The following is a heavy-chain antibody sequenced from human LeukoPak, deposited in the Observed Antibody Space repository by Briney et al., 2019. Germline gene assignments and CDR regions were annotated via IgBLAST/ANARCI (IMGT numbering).Heavy chain of an antibody. Sequence: PGGSLRLSCAASGFTFSSYSMTWVRQAPGKGLEWVSSISSSSSYIYYADSVKGRFTISRDNAKNSLYLQMNSLRAEDTAVYYCARVPYCGGDCYSGGDYWGQGTLVTVSS. CDR1: GFTFSSYS. CDR2: ISSSSSYI. D-gene: IGHD2-21*02. J-gene: IGHJ4*02. V-gene: IGHV3-21*01. CDR3: ARVPYCGGDCYSGGDY.